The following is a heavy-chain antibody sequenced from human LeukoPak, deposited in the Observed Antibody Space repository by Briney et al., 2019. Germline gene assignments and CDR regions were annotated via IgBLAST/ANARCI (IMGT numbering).Heavy chain of an antibody. V-gene: IGHV3-23*01. CDR1: GLSFGFYA. CDR3: AKDFVRYNIQFDY. Sequence: GGSLRLSCAASGLSFGFYAMSWVRQAPGKGLEWVSSISGGGAGTYYADSVRGRFTISRDNSKNTLYLQMDSLRAEDSALYYCAKDFVRYNIQFDYWGQGALVTVSS. D-gene: IGHD1-14*01. CDR2: ISGGGAGT. J-gene: IGHJ4*02.